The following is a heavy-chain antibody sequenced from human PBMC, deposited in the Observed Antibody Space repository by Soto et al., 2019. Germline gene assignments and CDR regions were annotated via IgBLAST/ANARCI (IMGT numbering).Heavy chain of an antibody. CDR3: AREGWDYYGSGSYYRSPPLKYYYGMDV. D-gene: IGHD3-10*01. V-gene: IGHV4-34*01. Sequence: SETLSLTCAVYGGSFSGYYWSWIRQPPGKGLEWIGEINQSGSTNYNPSLKSRVTISVDTSKNQFSLKLSSVTAADTAVYYCAREGWDYYGSGSYYRSPPLKYYYGMDVWGQGTTVTVSS. CDR1: GGSFSGYY. J-gene: IGHJ6*02. CDR2: INQSGST.